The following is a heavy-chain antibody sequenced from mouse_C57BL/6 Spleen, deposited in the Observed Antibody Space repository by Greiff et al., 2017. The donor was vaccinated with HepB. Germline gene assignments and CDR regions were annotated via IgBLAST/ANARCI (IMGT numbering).Heavy chain of an antibody. CDR3: ARGTTVARYAMDY. D-gene: IGHD1-1*01. CDR2: ISDGGSYT. Sequence: EVKLVESGGGLVKPGGSLKLSCAASGFTFSSYAMSWVRQTPEKRLEWVATISDGGSYTYYPDNVKGRFTISRDNAKNNLYLQMSQLKSEDTAMYDCARGTTVARYAMDYWGQGTSVTVSS. J-gene: IGHJ4*01. V-gene: IGHV5-4*03. CDR1: GFTFSSYA.